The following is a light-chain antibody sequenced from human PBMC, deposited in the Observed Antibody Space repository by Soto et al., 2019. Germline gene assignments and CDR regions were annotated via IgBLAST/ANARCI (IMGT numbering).Light chain of an antibody. V-gene: IGLV2-11*01. CDR3: ASYAGSNSVV. CDR2: DVS. Sequence: QSALTQPRSVSGSPGQSVTISCTGTSSDVGGYNYVSWYQQHPGKAPKLMIYDVSTRPSGVPDRFSGSKSGNTASLTISGLQAEDEADYSCASYAGSNSVVFGGGTKVTVL. J-gene: IGLJ2*01. CDR1: SSDVGGYNY.